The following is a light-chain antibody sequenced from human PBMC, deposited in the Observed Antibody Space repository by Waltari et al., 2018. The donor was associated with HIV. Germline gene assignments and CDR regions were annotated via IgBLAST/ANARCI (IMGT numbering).Light chain of an antibody. CDR3: QSADSSATSP. V-gene: IGLV3-25*03. J-gene: IGLJ2*01. CDR1: ALAKKY. CDR2: KDS. Sequence: SYELTQPPSVSVSPGQTARITCSGDALAKKYASWYQQKLGQAPVMVIFKDSERPSGLPKRFSGSSSVTTGTLTISGVQAEDEADYYCQSADSSATSPFGGGTKLTVL.